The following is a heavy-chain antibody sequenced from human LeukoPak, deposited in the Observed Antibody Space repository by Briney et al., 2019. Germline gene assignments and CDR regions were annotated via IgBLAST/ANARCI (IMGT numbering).Heavy chain of an antibody. D-gene: IGHD3-3*01. J-gene: IGHJ3*02. CDR1: GGSISSGLYS. Sequence: SETLSLTCDVSGGSISSGLYSWSWIRQPLGKGLEWIGYIYHTGSTYYNPSLKSRVTISVDTSKNQFSLKLSSVTAADTAVYYCARVITIFGVVTASDAFDIWGQGTMVTVSS. CDR3: ARVITIFGVVTASDAFDI. V-gene: IGHV4-30-2*01. CDR2: IYHTGST.